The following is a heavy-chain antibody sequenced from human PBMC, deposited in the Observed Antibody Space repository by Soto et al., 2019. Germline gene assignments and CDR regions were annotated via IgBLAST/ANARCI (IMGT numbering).Heavy chain of an antibody. CDR1: GYTFTSNS. J-gene: IGHJ4*02. V-gene: IGHV1-18*04. CDR3: ARISSASSGRLPDY. Sequence: GASVKVSCKASGYTFTSNSIGWVRQAPGQGLEWMGWINVYNGNTKYAQQLQGRVTLTTDTSTSTAYMVLRSLRSDDTAVYYCARISSASSGRLPDYWDQGTLSTVSS. CDR2: INVYNGNT. D-gene: IGHD2-2*01.